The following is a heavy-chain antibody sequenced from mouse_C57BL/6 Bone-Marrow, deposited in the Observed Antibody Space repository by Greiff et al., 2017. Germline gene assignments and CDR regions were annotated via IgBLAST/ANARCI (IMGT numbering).Heavy chain of an antibody. D-gene: IGHD1-1*01. J-gene: IGHJ1*03. CDR1: GYTFTDYY. CDR3: ARDGAGYYYGSSYVYWYFDV. Sequence: EVQLQQSGPELVKPGASVKISCKATGYTFTDYYMNWVKQSHGKSLEWIGDINPNNGGTSYNQKFKGKATLTVDKSSSTAYMELRSLTSEDSAVYYCARDGAGYYYGSSYVYWYFDVWGTGTTVTVSS. V-gene: IGHV1-26*01. CDR2: INPNNGGT.